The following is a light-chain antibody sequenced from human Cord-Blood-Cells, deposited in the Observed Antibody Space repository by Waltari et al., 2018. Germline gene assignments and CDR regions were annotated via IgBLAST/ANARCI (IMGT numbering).Light chain of an antibody. CDR3: QQYGSSPPLT. Sequence: VLTLSPGTLSLSPGERATLSCRASQTVSSSYIARYQQKPGQASRHLLFGASSTATAIPYRFSGGGSETDFAYTISRREPEDFAVYYCQQYGSSPPLTFGGGTKVEIK. J-gene: IGKJ4*02. CDR1: QTVSSSY. V-gene: IGKV3-20*01. CDR2: GAS.